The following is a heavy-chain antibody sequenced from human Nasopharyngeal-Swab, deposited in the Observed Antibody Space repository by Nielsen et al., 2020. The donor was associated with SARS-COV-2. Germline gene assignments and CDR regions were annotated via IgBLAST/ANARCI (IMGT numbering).Heavy chain of an antibody. V-gene: IGHV3-53*05. J-gene: IGHJ4*02. CDR3: AREVIIVGTTMTGADADDGLH. Sequence: VRQAPGKGLEWVSLIYSGGSTYSADSVKGRFTISRDNSKNTLYLQMNSLRVEDTAVYYCAREVIIVGTTMTGADADDGLHWGQGTLVTVSS. CDR2: IYSGGST. D-gene: IGHD1-26*01.